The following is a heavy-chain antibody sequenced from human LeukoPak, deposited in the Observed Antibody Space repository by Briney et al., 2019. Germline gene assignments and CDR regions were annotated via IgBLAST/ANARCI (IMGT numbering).Heavy chain of an antibody. CDR1: GFTCSSYW. J-gene: IGHJ4*02. V-gene: IGHV3-74*01. Sequence: GGSLRLSCAASGFTCSSYWMHWVRQAPGKGLVWVSRINSDGSSTSYADSVKGRFTISRDNAKNTLYLLMNSLRAEDTAVYYCAIYYYDSSGPGGIFDYWGQGTLVTVSS. CDR2: INSDGSST. CDR3: AIYYYDSSGPGGIFDY. D-gene: IGHD3-22*01.